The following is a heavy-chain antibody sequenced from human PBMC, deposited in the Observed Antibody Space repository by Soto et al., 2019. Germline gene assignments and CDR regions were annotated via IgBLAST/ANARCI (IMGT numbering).Heavy chain of an antibody. D-gene: IGHD2-21*02. J-gene: IGHJ3*02. Sequence: GESLKISCKGSGYSFTSYWIGWVRQMPWKGLECVGSICPGDSDTRYSPSFQGQVTISADKSISTAYLQWSSLKAADTAMYYCARPSGGDCNTSDAFDIWGQGTLVTVSS. CDR3: ARPSGGDCNTSDAFDI. CDR1: GYSFTSYW. V-gene: IGHV5-51*01. CDR2: ICPGDSDT.